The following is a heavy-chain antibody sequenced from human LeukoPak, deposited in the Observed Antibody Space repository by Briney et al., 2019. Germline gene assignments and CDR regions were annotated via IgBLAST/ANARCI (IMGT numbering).Heavy chain of an antibody. Sequence: WETLSHTCGVHGGSFNDYSWTWIRESPGKGLEWIGEINHSGSTTYNPSLKSRFTMSVDASKNQISLRLSSVTAADTAVYYCARLGLYTSSWYRYYYFDYWGQGTLVTVSS. CDR1: GGSFNDYS. CDR3: ARLGLYTSSWYRYYYFDY. CDR2: INHSGST. V-gene: IGHV4-34*01. J-gene: IGHJ4*02. D-gene: IGHD6-13*01.